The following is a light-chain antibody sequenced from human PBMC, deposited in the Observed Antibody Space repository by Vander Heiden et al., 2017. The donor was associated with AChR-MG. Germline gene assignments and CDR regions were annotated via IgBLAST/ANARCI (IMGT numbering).Light chain of an antibody. V-gene: IGLV8-61*01. Sequence: QTGVTQEPSFSVSPGGTVTLTCGLSSGSASTSHYPSWYQQPPGQAPRTLVYSTDTRSSGVPGRFSGSILGNKAALSITGAQADDESDYYCVLYMGSGIWVFGGGTKLTVL. CDR3: VLYMGSGIWV. CDR2: STD. CDR1: SGSASTSHY. J-gene: IGLJ3*02.